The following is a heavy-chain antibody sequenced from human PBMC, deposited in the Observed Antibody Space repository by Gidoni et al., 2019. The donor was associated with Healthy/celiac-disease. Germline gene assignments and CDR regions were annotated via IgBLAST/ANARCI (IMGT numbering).Heavy chain of an antibody. CDR1: GCSIRIGSYD. CDR2: IYTSGST. Sequence: QVQLPESGPGLVQPSPTLSLTCTVSGCSIRIGSYDWSWLRQPAGKGLEWIGRIYTSGSTNYNPSRKSRVTISVDTSKNQFSLKLSSGTAADTAVDYCAREGKDYGEYYYMDVWGKGTTVTVSS. CDR3: AREGKDYGEYYYMDV. J-gene: IGHJ6*03. V-gene: IGHV4-61*02. D-gene: IGHD4-17*01.